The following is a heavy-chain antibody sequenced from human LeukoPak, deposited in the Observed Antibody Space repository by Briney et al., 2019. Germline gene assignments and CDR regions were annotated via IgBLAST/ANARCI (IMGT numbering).Heavy chain of an antibody. CDR3: ARDRGYYGSGNFNSLDY. CDR2: IIPIFGTA. V-gene: IGHV1-69*13. D-gene: IGHD3-10*01. Sequence: GASVKVSCKASGGTFSSYAISWVRQAPGQGLEWMGGIIPIFGTANYAQKFQGRVTITADESTSTAYMELSSLRSEDTAVYYCARDRGYYGSGNFNSLDYWGQGTLVTVSS. CDR1: GGTFSSYA. J-gene: IGHJ4*02.